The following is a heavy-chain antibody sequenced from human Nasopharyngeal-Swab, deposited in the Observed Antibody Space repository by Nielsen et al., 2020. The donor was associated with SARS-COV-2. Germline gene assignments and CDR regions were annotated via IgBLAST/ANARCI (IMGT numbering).Heavy chain of an antibody. Sequence: GGSLRLSCAASGFTFSSYWMTWVRQAPGKGLEWGANIKHDGSQKYYVDSVKGRFSISRDNGKNSLDLQMNSLGVDDTAVYYCARDQIGTTMIREVLKRYYYGMDVWGQGTTVTVSS. J-gene: IGHJ6*02. CDR3: ARDQIGTTMIREVLKRYYYGMDV. CDR2: IKHDGSQK. V-gene: IGHV3-7*03. D-gene: IGHD3-10*01. CDR1: GFTFSSYW.